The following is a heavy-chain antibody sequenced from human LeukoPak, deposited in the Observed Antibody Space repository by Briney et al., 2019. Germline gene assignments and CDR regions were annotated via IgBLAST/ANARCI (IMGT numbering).Heavy chain of an antibody. CDR3: ARGPPNAILYYFEY. Sequence: GRSLRLSCAASGFTFSTYGMHWVRQAPGKGLEWVSVLFSGGSTYYADSVKGRFTISRDNSKNTLYLQMNSLRAEDTAVYYCARGPPNAILYYFEYWGQGTLVTVSS. CDR1: GFTFSTYG. CDR2: LFSGGST. V-gene: IGHV3-NL1*01. J-gene: IGHJ4*02. D-gene: IGHD2-21*01.